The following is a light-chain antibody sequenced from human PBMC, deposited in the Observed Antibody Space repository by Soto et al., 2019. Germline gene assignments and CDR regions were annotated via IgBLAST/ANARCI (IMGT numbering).Light chain of an antibody. Sequence: DIQMTQSPSSLSASVGDRVTITCRATQGISNYLAWYQQKPGKVPKLLIYAASTLQSGIPSRFSGSGSGPEFTLTISSLQPEDVATYYCQKYKSAPRTFGQGTKVDIK. CDR3: QKYKSAPRT. CDR1: QGISNY. J-gene: IGKJ1*01. CDR2: AAS. V-gene: IGKV1-27*01.